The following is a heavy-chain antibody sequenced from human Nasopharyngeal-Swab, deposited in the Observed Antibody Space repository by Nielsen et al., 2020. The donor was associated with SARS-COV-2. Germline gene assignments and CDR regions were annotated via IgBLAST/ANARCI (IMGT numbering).Heavy chain of an antibody. D-gene: IGHD3-16*02. J-gene: IGHJ6*03. Sequence: GESLKISCAASGFSFSTYWMTWVRQAPGKGLEWVANIKQDGSEKYYVDSVKGRFTVSRDNPKNLLYLQVNSLRAEDTAVYYCARQGVFVPAYFPPYYMDVLGKGTTVTVSS. CDR2: IKQDGSEK. CDR3: ARQGVFVPAYFPPYYMDV. V-gene: IGHV3-7*03. CDR1: GFSFSTYW.